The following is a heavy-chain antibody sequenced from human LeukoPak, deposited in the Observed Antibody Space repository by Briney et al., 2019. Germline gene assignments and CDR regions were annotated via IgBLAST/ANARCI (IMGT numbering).Heavy chain of an antibody. CDR2: INPSGGNT. Sequence: ASVTVSCKASGYTFTRYYMHWVRQAPGQGLEWMGIINPSGGNTNYAQKFQGRVTMTRDMSTSTVYMELSSLRSEDPAVYYCARERSSGYNDAFDIWGQGTMVTVSS. CDR1: GYTFTRYY. V-gene: IGHV1-46*01. CDR3: ARERSSGYNDAFDI. D-gene: IGHD3-22*01. J-gene: IGHJ3*02.